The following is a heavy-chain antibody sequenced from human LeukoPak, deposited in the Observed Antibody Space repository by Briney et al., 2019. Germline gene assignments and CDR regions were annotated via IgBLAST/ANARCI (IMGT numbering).Heavy chain of an antibody. V-gene: IGHV3-15*01. D-gene: IGHD6-13*01. J-gene: IGHJ4*02. CDR1: GFTFSNAW. CDR3: YSSSWDYYFDY. Sequence: GGSLRLSCAASGFTFSNAWMSWVRQAPGKRLEGVGRIKSKTDGGTTDYAAPVKGRFTISRDDSKNTLYLQMNSLKTEDTAVYYCYSSSWDYYFDYWGQGTLVTVSS. CDR2: IKSKTDGGTT.